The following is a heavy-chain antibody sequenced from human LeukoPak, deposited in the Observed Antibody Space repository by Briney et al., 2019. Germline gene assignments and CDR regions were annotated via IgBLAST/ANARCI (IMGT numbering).Heavy chain of an antibody. CDR2: INHSGTT. CDR3: ARQAGDYVDY. CDR1: GGSFSGYY. J-gene: IGHJ4*02. Sequence: PSETLSLTCAVYGGSFSGYYWGRIRQSPGKGLEWIGEINHSGTTNYNPSLKSRVTISVDTSKNQLSLRLSSVTAADTAVYYCARQAGDYVDYWGQGTLVTVSS. V-gene: IGHV4-34*01.